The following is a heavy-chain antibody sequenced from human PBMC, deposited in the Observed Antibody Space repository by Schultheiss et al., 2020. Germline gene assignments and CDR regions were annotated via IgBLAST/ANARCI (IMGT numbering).Heavy chain of an antibody. J-gene: IGHJ4*02. CDR1: GFTFSSYW. V-gene: IGHV3-7*01. Sequence: GESLKISCAASGFTFSSYWMSWVRQAPGKGLEWVANIKQDGSEKYYVDSVKGRFTISRDNAKNSLYLQMNSLRAEDTAVYYCAREDSSSWLGFDYWGQGTLVTVSS. CDR2: IKQDGSEK. CDR3: AREDSSSWLGFDY. D-gene: IGHD6-13*01.